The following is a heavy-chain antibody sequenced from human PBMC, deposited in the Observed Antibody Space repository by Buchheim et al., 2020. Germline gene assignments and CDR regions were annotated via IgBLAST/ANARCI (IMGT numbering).Heavy chain of an antibody. CDR1: GGTFSSYA. J-gene: IGHJ6*03. V-gene: IGHV1-69*06. D-gene: IGHD1-26*01. Sequence: QVQLVQSGAEVKKPGSSVKVSCKASGGTFSSYAISWVRQAPGQGLEWMGGIIPIFGTANYAQKFQGRVTVTADKSTSTAYMELSSLRSEDTAVYYCARDRIVGATKYYYYYYMDVWGKGTT. CDR3: ARDRIVGATKYYYYYYMDV. CDR2: IIPIFGTA.